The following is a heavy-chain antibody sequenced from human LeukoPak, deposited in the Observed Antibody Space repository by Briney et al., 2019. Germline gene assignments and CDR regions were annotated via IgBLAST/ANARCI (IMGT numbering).Heavy chain of an antibody. CDR2: ISYSSTYK. J-gene: IGHJ4*02. CDR1: GFTFSRYS. V-gene: IGHV3-21*04. D-gene: IGHD2-8*01. CDR3: ARDLGYCTNGACHTRFDY. Sequence: AGGSLRLSCAASGFTFSRYSMNWVRQAPGERLEWVSSISYSSTYKYYADAVKGRFSISRDNTKGSLFLQLNSLRAEDAAVYYCARDLGYCTNGACHTRFDYWGQGTLVTVSS.